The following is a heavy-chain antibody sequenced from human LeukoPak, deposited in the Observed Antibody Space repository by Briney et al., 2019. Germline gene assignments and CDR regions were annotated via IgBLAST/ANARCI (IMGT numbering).Heavy chain of an antibody. J-gene: IGHJ4*02. D-gene: IGHD2-2*01. CDR2: IWYDGSNK. V-gene: IGHV3-33*01. CDR1: GFTFSSYG. CDR3: ARGGARADWRDIVVVPAAKAGFDY. Sequence: GGSLRLSCAASGFTFSSYGMHWVRQAPGKGLEWVAVIWYDGSNKYYADSVKGRFTIAKDNSKNTLYLQMTRLRAEDTAVYCCARGGARADWRDIVVVPAAKAGFDYWGQGTLVTVSS.